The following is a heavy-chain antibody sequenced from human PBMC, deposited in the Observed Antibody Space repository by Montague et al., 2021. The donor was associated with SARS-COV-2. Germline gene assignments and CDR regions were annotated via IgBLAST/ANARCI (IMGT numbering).Heavy chain of an antibody. CDR3: ARDLIQGARRIYYSGMDV. CDR1: GFTFSDYY. J-gene: IGHJ6*02. V-gene: IGHV3-11*01. CDR2: IGNSGDTI. Sequence: SLRLSCAASGFTFSDYYMSWIRQAPGKGLEWISYIGNSGDTIYRADSVKGRFTISRDNARNSLYLQMNSLRAEDTAVYYCARDLIQGARRIYYSGMDVWGQGTMVTVSS. D-gene: IGHD3-10*01.